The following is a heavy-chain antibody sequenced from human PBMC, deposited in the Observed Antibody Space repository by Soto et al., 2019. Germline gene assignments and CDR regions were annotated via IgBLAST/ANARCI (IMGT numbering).Heavy chain of an antibody. J-gene: IGHJ6*03. CDR3: ARKAYYDFWSGYSPGGYMDV. V-gene: IGHV3-7*01. CDR2: IKQDGSEK. CDR1: GFTFSSYW. Sequence: EVQLVESGGGLVQPGGSLRLSCAASGFTFSSYWMSWVRQDPGKGLEWVANIKQDGSEKYYVDSVKGRFTISRDNAKNSLYLQINSLRAEDTAVYYCARKAYYDFWSGYSPGGYMDVWGKGTTVPVSS. D-gene: IGHD3-3*01.